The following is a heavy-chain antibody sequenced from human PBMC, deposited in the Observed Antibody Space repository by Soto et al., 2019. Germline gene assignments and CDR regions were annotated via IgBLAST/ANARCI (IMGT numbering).Heavy chain of an antibody. V-gene: IGHV3-15*07. D-gene: IGHD3-16*01. Sequence: EVQLAESGGDFVKPGGSLRLSCAASGFNFNAAWMNWVRQSPGKGLEWVGRIKSKVNGGTIDYAAPVNGRFTISRDASKNTLYLEMNSLKTEDTALYYCSAALPYWGSYAFDYWGQGTLVTVSS. CDR3: SAALPYWGSYAFDY. J-gene: IGHJ4*02. CDR2: IKSKVNGGTI. CDR1: GFNFNAAW.